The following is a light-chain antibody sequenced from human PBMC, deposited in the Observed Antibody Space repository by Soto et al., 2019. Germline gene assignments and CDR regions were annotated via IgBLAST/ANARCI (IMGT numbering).Light chain of an antibody. Sequence: DIQMTQSPATLSASVGDRVTITCRASQSISVWLSWYQQKPGKAPNLLIYDASTLESGVPSKFSGSGSDTEFTFTISSLQPDDSATYYCQQYNTYGLTFGGGTKVDIK. CDR3: QQYNTYGLT. CDR2: DAS. CDR1: QSISVW. J-gene: IGKJ4*02. V-gene: IGKV1-5*01.